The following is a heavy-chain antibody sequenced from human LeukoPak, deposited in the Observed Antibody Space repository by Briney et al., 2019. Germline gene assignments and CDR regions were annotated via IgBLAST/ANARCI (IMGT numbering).Heavy chain of an antibody. J-gene: IGHJ3*02. D-gene: IGHD4-23*01. CDR1: GFTFSSYA. V-gene: IGHV3-23*01. Sequence: GGSLRLSCAASGFTFSSYAMSWVRQAPGKGLEWVSAISGSGGSTYYADSVKGRFTISRDNSKNTLYPQMNSLRAEDTAVYYCAKGGNPFDAFDIWGQGTMVTVSS. CDR3: AKGGNPFDAFDI. CDR2: ISGSGGST.